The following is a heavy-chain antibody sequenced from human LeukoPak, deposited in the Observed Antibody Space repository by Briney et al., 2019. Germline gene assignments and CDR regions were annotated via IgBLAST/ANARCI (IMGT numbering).Heavy chain of an antibody. J-gene: IGHJ4*02. CDR3: ARGIVVVPAAMGYYFDY. Sequence: GGSLRLSYAASGFTFSSYAMHWVRQAPGKGLEYVSAISSNGGSTYYANSVKGRFTISRDNSKNTLYLQMGSLRAEDMAVYYCARGIVVVPAAMGYYFDYWGQGTLVTVSS. CDR1: GFTFSSYA. V-gene: IGHV3-64*01. CDR2: ISSNGGST. D-gene: IGHD2-2*01.